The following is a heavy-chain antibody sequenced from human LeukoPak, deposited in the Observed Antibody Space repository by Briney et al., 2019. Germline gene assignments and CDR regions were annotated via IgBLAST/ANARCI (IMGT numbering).Heavy chain of an antibody. CDR1: GFTFSNYG. J-gene: IGHJ4*02. V-gene: IGHV3-7*01. CDR2: MKEDGSEK. Sequence: PGGALRLSCAASGFTFSNYGMSWVRQAPGKGLEWVANMKEDGSEKNYVDSVKGRFTISRDNAQDSLYLQMNSLRAEDTAVYYCARDRGYSNFDYWGQGTLVTVSS. D-gene: IGHD4-11*01. CDR3: ARDRGYSNFDY.